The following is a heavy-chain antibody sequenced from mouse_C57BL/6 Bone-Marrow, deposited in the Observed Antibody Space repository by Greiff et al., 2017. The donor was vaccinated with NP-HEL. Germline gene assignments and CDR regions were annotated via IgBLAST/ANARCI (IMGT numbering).Heavy chain of an antibody. J-gene: IGHJ4*01. D-gene: IGHD2-3*01. CDR1: GFTFSDYG. CDR3: ARQGGRWLLRDYAMDY. V-gene: IGHV5-15*01. Sequence: EVHLVESGGGLVQPGGSLKLSCAASGFTFSDYGMAWVRQAPRKGPEWVAFISNLAYSIYYADTVTGRFTISRENAKNTLYLEMSSLRSEDTAMYYCARQGGRWLLRDYAMDYWGQGTSVTVSS. CDR2: ISNLAYSI.